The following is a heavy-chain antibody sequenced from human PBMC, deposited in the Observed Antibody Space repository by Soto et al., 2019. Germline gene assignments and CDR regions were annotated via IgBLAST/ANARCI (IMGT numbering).Heavy chain of an antibody. V-gene: IGHV4-59*01. CDR2: IYYSGST. D-gene: IGHD2-21*02. CDR1: GGSISSYY. J-gene: IGHJ3*02. CDR3: ARVRGDHDAFDI. Sequence: QVQLQESGPGLVKPSETLSLTCTVSGGSISSYYWSWIRQPPGKGLEWIGYIYYSGSTNYNPSLKSRVTISVDTSKNQFSLKLSSVTAADTAVYYCARVRGDHDAFDIWGQGTMVTVSS.